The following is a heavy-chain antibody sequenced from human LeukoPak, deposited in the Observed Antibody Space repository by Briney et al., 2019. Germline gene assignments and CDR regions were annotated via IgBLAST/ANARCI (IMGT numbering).Heavy chain of an antibody. Sequence: PGSSVKVSCKASGGTFSSYAISWVRQAPGQGLEWMGGIIPIFGTANYAQKFQGRVAITADESTSTAYMELSSLRSEDTAVYYCARAADRSSTSCSYLDYWGQGTLVTVSS. J-gene: IGHJ4*02. V-gene: IGHV1-69*01. D-gene: IGHD2-2*01. CDR2: IIPIFGTA. CDR1: GGTFSSYA. CDR3: ARAADRSSTSCSYLDY.